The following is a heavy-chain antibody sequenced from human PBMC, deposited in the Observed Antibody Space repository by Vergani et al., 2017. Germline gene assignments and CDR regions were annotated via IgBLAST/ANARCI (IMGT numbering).Heavy chain of an antibody. CDR2: IIPIFGTA. J-gene: IGHJ4*02. D-gene: IGHD3-22*01. V-gene: IGHV1-69*01. CDR1: VGTFSRYA. Sequence: HVQLVQSGADVKTPGSSVTVSCKASVGTFSRYAISWVRQAPGQGLEWMGGIIPIFGTANYAQKFQGRVTITADESTSTAYMELSSLRSEDTAGYYCARDGDSSGYYYFDYWGQGTLGTVSS. CDR3: ARDGDSSGYYYFDY.